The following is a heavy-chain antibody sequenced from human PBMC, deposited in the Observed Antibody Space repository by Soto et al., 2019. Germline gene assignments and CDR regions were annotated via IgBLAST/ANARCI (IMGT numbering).Heavy chain of an antibody. CDR3: ARADTAMPLYYFDY. V-gene: IGHV4-59*01. CDR1: GGSISGYY. D-gene: IGHD5-18*01. J-gene: IGHJ4*02. CDR2: IYYSGST. Sequence: PSETLSLTCTVYGGSISGYYWSWIRQPPGKGLEWIGYIYYSGSTNYNPSLKSRVTISVDTSKNQFSLKLSSVTAADTAVYYCARADTAMPLYYFDYWGQGTLVTVSS.